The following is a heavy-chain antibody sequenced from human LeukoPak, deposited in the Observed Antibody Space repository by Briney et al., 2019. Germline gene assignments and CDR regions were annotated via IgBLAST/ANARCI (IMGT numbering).Heavy chain of an antibody. CDR2: ISYDGSNK. J-gene: IGHJ4*02. CDR3: ARSIVVVPAAIGGLFDY. V-gene: IGHV3-30-3*01. Sequence: GGSLRLSCAASGFTFSSYAMHWVRQAPGKGLEWVAVISYDGSNKYYADSVKGRFTISRDNSKNTLYLQMNSPRAEDTAVYYCARSIVVVPAAIGGLFDYWGRGTLVTVSS. CDR1: GFTFSSYA. D-gene: IGHD2-2*01.